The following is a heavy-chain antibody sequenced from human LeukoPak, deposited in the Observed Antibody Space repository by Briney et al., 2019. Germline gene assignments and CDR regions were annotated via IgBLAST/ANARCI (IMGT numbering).Heavy chain of an antibody. CDR1: GFTFSDYY. J-gene: IGHJ4*02. CDR2: ISSSGITR. D-gene: IGHD6-13*01. CDR3: ERDSILPGDIAAAGILNDY. V-gene: IGHV3-11*04. Sequence: GGSLRLSCAASGFTFSDYYMSRIRQAPGKGLERVSYISSSGITRNNAYSVKGRFTISRDNAKNSLYLQMNSLRAEDTAVYYCERDSILPGDIAAAGILNDYWGQGTLVTVSS.